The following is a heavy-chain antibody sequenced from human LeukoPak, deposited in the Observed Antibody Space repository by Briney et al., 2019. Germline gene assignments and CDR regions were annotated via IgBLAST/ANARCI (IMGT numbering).Heavy chain of an antibody. V-gene: IGHV4-4*07. Sequence: SETLSLTCTVSGASVSSYYWIWIRQPAGKGLEWIGRIDASGSTNYNPSLKSRVTMSVDSSKNQFSLKVSSVTAADTAVYYCARKDGDIWGQGTMVTVSS. CDR1: GASVSSYY. CDR2: IDASGST. J-gene: IGHJ3*02. CDR3: ARKDGDI. D-gene: IGHD5-24*01.